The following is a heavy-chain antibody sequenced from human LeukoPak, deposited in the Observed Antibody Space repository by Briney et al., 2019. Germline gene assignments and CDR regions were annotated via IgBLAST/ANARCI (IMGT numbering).Heavy chain of an antibody. D-gene: IGHD4-17*01. CDR2: IYSGGST. CDR3: ARDLRGDYAFDY. Sequence: GGSLRLSCTASGFTFSDYYITWIRQAPGKGLEWVSVIYSGGSTYYADSVKGRFTISRDNSKNTLYLQMNSLRTEDTAVYYCARDLRGDYAFDYWGQGTLVTVSS. J-gene: IGHJ4*02. CDR1: GFTFSDYY. V-gene: IGHV3-66*02.